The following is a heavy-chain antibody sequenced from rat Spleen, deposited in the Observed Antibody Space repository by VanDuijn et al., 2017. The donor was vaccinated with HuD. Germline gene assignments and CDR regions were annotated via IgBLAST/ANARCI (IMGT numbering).Heavy chain of an antibody. D-gene: IGHD1-2*01. Sequence: QVQMKETGPGLVQTTQTLSVTCTVSGFSSTSYGVHWVRQAPGKGLEWMGIMWGEGSTNYNSALKSRLSISRDTSKSQVFLTMNSLQTDDTAVYYCAVIAAIADAYVMDAWGQGASVTVSS. V-gene: IGHV2-77*01. CDR3: AVIAAIADAYVMDA. CDR2: MWGEGST. CDR1: GFSSTSYG. J-gene: IGHJ4*01.